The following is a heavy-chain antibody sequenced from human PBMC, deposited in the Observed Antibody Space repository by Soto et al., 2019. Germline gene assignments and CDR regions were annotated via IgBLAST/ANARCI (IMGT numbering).Heavy chain of an antibody. V-gene: IGHV4-59*01. CDR3: ARLIRSRYYYYGMDV. J-gene: IGHJ6*02. CDR1: GGSISSYY. D-gene: IGHD3-16*01. CDR2: IYYSGST. Sequence: PSETLSLTCTVSGGSISSYYWSWIRQPPGKGLEWIGYIYYSGSTNYNPSLKSRVTISVDTSKNQFSLKLSSVTAADTAVYYCARLIRSRYYYYGMDVWGQGTTVTVSS.